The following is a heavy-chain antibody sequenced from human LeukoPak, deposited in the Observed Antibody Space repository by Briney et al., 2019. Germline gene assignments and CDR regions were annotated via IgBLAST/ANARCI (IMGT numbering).Heavy chain of an antibody. CDR2: ILVGSGNT. Sequence: WASVTVSFTASGFTFTITAVQWVRQARGQRLEWIGWILVGSGNTNYAQMFQERVTLTWDVSTSTAYMVLSSLRSEDTAIYYCASDPPYTSSSAWWGQGTLVTVSS. J-gene: IGHJ4*02. D-gene: IGHD2-2*01. CDR3: ASDPPYTSSSAW. V-gene: IGHV1-58*01. CDR1: GFTFTITA.